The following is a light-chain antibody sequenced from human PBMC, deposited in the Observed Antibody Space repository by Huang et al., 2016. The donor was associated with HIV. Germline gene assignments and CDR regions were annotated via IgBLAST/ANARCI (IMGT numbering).Light chain of an antibody. CDR1: QGISNT. CDR2: DAS. CDR3: QQFNHYPLT. J-gene: IGKJ4*01. Sequence: QLTQSPSSLSASVGDRVTITCRASQGISNTLAWYQQKPGKAPKLLIYDASSLQTGAPSRFSGSGAVTDFTLTISSLQPEDCATYYCQQFNHYPLTFGGRTKVEIE. V-gene: IGKV1D-13*01.